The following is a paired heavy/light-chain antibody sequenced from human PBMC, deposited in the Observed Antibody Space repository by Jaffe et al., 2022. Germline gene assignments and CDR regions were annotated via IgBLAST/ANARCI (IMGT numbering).Heavy chain of an antibody. CDR2: IHHSGHT. Sequence: QVQLQESGPGLVKPSETLSLTCAVSGYSIRSGYYWGWIRQPPGKGLEWIATIHHSGHTYYNTSLKSRVTISVDTSKNKFSLNLASVTAADTALYYCARSDGNFWYFDLWGRGTLVTVSS. J-gene: IGHJ2*01. CDR3: ARSDGNFWYFDL. V-gene: IGHV4-38-2*01. D-gene: IGHD4-4*01. CDR1: GYSIRSGYY.
Light chain of an antibody. CDR2: GTS. V-gene: IGKV3-20*01. CDR3: LHYGSSSPT. CDR1: QSVRGSSSY. Sequence: EIVLTQSPGTLSLSPGERASLSCRAGQSVRGSSSYLAWYQQKPGQAPRLLIYGTSSRATGIPDRFSGGGSGTDFTLTISRLEPEDFAVYYCLHYGSSSPTFGQGTQVEIK. J-gene: IGKJ1*01.